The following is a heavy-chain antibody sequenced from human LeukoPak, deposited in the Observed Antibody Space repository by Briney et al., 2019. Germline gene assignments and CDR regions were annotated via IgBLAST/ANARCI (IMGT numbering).Heavy chain of an antibody. CDR3: ARDSYGGRLSGMDV. CDR1: GYSFSSYW. J-gene: IGHJ6*02. D-gene: IGHD3-10*01. Sequence: GESLKISCKGLGYSFSSYWNAWVRQRPGKGLEWMGIIYPGGSETRYDPSFQGQVTISADSSTSTAYLQWSSLRASDTAMYYCARDSYGGRLSGMDVWGQGTTVTVSS. V-gene: IGHV5-51*01. CDR2: IYPGGSET.